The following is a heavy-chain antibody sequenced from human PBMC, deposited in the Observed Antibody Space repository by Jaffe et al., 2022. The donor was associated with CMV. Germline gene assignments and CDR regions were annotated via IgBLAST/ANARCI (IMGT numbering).Heavy chain of an antibody. CDR1: GFMFRSEW. CDR2: INEDGGTR. Sequence: EVQLVESGGDLIQPGGSLRLSCAASGFMFRSEWMSWVRQAPGKGLEWVANINEDGGTRYYMDPVKGRFTISRDNAINTLYLQMHSLRVEDMAVYYCARGDRGSWNLGGQGTLVTVSS. V-gene: IGHV3-7*01. D-gene: IGHD1-1*01. CDR3: ARGDRGSWNL. J-gene: IGHJ4*02.